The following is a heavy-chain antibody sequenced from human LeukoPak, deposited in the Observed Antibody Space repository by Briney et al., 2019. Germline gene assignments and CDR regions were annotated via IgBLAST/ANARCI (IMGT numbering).Heavy chain of an antibody. V-gene: IGHV4-39*01. J-gene: IGHJ4*02. D-gene: IGHD6-19*01. Sequence: SETLSLTCTVSGGSLSSSSYYWGWIRQPPGRGLEWIGSIYYSGSTYYNPSLKSRVTISVDTSKNQFSLKLSSVTAADTAVYYCARTLVHSSGWYSISWYFDYWGQGTLVTVSS. CDR1: GGSLSSSSYY. CDR3: ARTLVHSSGWYSISWYFDY. CDR2: IYYSGST.